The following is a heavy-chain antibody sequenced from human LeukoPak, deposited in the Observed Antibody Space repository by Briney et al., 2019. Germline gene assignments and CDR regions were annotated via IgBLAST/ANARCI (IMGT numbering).Heavy chain of an antibody. CDR3: ARVLHYYDSSGYYSPHDAFDI. J-gene: IGHJ3*02. Sequence: GGSLRLSCAASGFTFSSYWTSWVRQARGKGLEGVANIKQDGSEKYYVDSVKGRFTISRDNAKNSLYLQMNSLRAEDTAVYYCARVLHYYDSSGYYSPHDAFDIWGQGTMVTVSS. CDR2: IKQDGSEK. D-gene: IGHD3-22*01. V-gene: IGHV3-7*04. CDR1: GFTFSSYW.